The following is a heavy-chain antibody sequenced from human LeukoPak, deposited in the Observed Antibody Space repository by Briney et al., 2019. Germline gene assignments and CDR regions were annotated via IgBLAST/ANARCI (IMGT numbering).Heavy chain of an antibody. CDR1: GFMFSTYS. V-gene: IGHV3-48*04. J-gene: IGHJ4*02. CDR2: ISSSGNTI. D-gene: IGHD1-26*01. Sequence: GGSLRLSCAASGFMFSTYSMNWVRQAPGKGLEWVSYISSSGNTIYYADSVKGRFTISRDNAENSLYLQMNSLRAEDTAVYYCAREDGSSYYFDYWGQGTLVTVSS. CDR3: AREDGSSYYFDY.